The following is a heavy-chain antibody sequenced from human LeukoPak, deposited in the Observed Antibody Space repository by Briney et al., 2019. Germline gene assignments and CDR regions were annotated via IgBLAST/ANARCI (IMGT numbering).Heavy chain of an antibody. CDR3: VREVAGIQLFDY. V-gene: IGHV4-59*01. J-gene: IGHJ4*02. CDR2: IYYSGST. Sequence: SETLSLTCTVSGGSISSYYWSWSRQPPGKGLEWIGTIYYSGSTKNNPSLKSRVTISVDTSKNQFSLKLSSVTDADTAVYYCVREVAGIQLFDYWGQGTLVTVSS. CDR1: GGSISSYY. D-gene: IGHD5-18*01.